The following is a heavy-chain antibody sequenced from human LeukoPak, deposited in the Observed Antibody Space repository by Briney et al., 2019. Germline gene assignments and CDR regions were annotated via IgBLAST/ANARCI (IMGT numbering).Heavy chain of an antibody. CDR3: ARGVGPTTAQSTFDY. D-gene: IGHD1-26*01. CDR1: GGSISSYY. Sequence: SSETLSLTCTVSGGSISSYYWSWIRQPAGKGLEWIGRIYTSGSTNYNPSLKSRVTMSVDTSKNQLSLKLTSVTAADTAVYYCARGVGPTTAQSTFDYWGQGALVTVSS. CDR2: IYTSGST. J-gene: IGHJ4*02. V-gene: IGHV4-4*07.